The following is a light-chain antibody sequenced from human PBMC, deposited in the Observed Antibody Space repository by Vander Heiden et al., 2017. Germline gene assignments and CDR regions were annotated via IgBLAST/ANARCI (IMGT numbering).Light chain of an antibody. V-gene: IGKV1-39*01. CDR3: QQSNSTPYT. CDR2: AAS. Sequence: IQLTQSPSSLSASAGDSVTITCRASQSSSNYLNWYQKKPGKAPKLLIYAASNLQSGVPSRFSGSGSGTDFTLTISSLQLEDFATYYCQQSNSTPYTFGQGTKVEIK. J-gene: IGKJ2*01. CDR1: QSSSNY.